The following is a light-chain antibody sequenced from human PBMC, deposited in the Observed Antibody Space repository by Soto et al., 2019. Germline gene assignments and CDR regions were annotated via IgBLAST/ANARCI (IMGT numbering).Light chain of an antibody. Sequence: DIQMTQSPSSLSASVGDRVTITCRASQTISTYLDWYQQKPGKAPRLLIYDASSLLSGVPSRFSGSGSGTDVTLTIASLQPEDFSTYYCQQNDSTPYTFGQGTKVDIK. V-gene: IGKV1-39*01. CDR2: DAS. CDR1: QTISTY. CDR3: QQNDSTPYT. J-gene: IGKJ2*01.